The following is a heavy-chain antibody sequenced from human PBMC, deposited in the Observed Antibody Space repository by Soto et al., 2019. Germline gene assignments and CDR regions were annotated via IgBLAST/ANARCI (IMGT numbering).Heavy chain of an antibody. CDR2: INPNSGGT. CDR1: GYTFTGYY. Sequence: ASVKVSCKASGYTFTGYYMHWVRQAPGQGLEWMGWINPNSGGTNYAQKFQGWVTMTRDTSISTAYMELSRLRSDDTAVYYCARASRGHTAMEVPPFDYWGQGTLVTVSS. D-gene: IGHD5-18*01. J-gene: IGHJ4*02. V-gene: IGHV1-2*04. CDR3: ARASRGHTAMEVPPFDY.